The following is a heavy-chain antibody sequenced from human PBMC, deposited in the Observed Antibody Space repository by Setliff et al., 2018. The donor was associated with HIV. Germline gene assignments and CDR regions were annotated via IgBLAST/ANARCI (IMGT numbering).Heavy chain of an antibody. CDR3: ARLNNGAHSFHFDY. CDR1: DYSISSGYY. Sequence: PSETLSLTCAVSDYSISSGYYWGWIRQPPGKGLEWIGGIYHSGSTYYNPSLKSRVTISVDTSKNHFSLKLSSVTAADTAVYYCARLNNGAHSFHFDYWGQGTLVTV. J-gene: IGHJ4*02. CDR2: IYHSGST. D-gene: IGHD1-20*01. V-gene: IGHV4-38-2*01.